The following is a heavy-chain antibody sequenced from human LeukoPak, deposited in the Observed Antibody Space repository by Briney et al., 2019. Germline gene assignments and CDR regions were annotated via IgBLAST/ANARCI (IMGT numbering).Heavy chain of an antibody. CDR3: ARADGSVAGPPSGH. CDR1: GFTVSSYA. D-gene: IGHD6-19*01. V-gene: IGHV3-30-3*01. J-gene: IGHJ4*02. CDR2: ISYDGSDK. Sequence: GSLRLSCAAFGFTVSSYAMHWVRQAPGKGLEWVAIISYDGSDKYYADSVKGRLTISRDNSKSTLYLQMISLRTEDTAVYYCARADGSVAGPPSGHWGQGTLVTVSS.